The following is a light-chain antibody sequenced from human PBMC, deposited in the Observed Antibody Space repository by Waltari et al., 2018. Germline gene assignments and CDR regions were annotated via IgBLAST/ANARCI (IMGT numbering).Light chain of an antibody. CDR2: GAS. Sequence: EIVLTQSPGTLSLSPGERATLSCRASQSVTTTYLAWYQQKVGQAPRLLIYGASNRATGTPDRFSGSGSGTDFTLTISRLEPEDFAVYYCQQYSSSPLTFGGGTKVEIK. CDR1: QSVTTTY. CDR3: QQYSSSPLT. V-gene: IGKV3-20*01. J-gene: IGKJ4*01.